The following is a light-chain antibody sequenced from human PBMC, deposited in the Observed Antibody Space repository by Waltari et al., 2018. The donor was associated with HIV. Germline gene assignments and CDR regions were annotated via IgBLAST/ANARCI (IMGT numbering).Light chain of an antibody. J-gene: IGLJ3*02. CDR3: AAWDDSLKGWV. CDR2: KSS. CDR1: SSNIGRKT. Sequence: QSVLTQPPSASGTPGQRVTISCSGSSSNIGRKTVKWYQHVPGTAPKLLIHKSSQRPAGVPDRFSGSKSGTSASLAISGLQSEDEADYFCAAWDDSLKGWVFGGGTKLTVL. V-gene: IGLV1-44*01.